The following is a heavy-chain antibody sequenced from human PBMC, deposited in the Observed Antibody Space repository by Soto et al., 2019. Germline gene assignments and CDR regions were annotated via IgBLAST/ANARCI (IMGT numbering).Heavy chain of an antibody. CDR2: MNPNSGNT. V-gene: IGHV1-8*01. D-gene: IGHD6-13*01. CDR3: AREHSNSWRFDY. CDR1: GYTFTSYD. Sequence: QVQLVQSGAEVKKPGASVKVSCKASGYTFTSYDINWVRQATGKGLEWMGWMNPNSGNTGYAQKFRGRVTMTRNTSLSTAYMELSSLRSEDTAVYYCAREHSNSWRFDYWGQGTLVTVSS. J-gene: IGHJ4*02.